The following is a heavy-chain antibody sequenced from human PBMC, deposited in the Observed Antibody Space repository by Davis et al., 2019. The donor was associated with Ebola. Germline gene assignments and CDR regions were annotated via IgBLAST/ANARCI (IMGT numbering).Heavy chain of an antibody. CDR1: GFTFSSYW. Sequence: GESLKISCAASGFTFSSYWMHWVRQAPGKGLVWVSRINSDGSSTSYADSVKGRFTISRDNAKNSLYLQMNSLRAEDTAVYYCARGHIVVVTATDDWGQGTLVTVSS. CDR2: INSDGSST. CDR3: ARGHIVVVTATDD. V-gene: IGHV3-74*01. J-gene: IGHJ4*02. D-gene: IGHD2-21*02.